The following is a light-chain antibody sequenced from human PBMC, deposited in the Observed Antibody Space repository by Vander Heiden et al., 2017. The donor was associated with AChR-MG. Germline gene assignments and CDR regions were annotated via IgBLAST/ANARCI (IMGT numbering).Light chain of an antibody. Sequence: DLVMTQSPDSLAVSLGERATIHCQSSQSLLYSSNNKNSLTWYQQKPGQPPKLLVYWASTRESGVPDRFSGSGSGTDFTLTISSLQAEDVAVYYCQQFYTTPRTFGGGTKLEIK. J-gene: IGKJ4*01. CDR3: QQFYTTPRT. V-gene: IGKV4-1*01. CDR1: QSLLYSSNNKNS. CDR2: WAS.